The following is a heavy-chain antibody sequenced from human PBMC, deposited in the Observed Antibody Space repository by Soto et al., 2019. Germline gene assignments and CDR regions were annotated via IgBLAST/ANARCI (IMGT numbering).Heavy chain of an antibody. D-gene: IGHD6-19*01. CDR2: ISGSGGST. CDR1: GFTVSSNY. Sequence: GGSLRLSCAASGFTVSSNYMSWVRQAPGKGLEWVSAISGSGGSTYYRSKWYNEYAPSVKSRIIINPDTSENQLSLQLNSVTPEDTAVYYCARSRVFIAVAGMANYYYYYGMDVWGQGTTVTVSS. V-gene: IGHV3-23*01. CDR3: ARSRVFIAVAGMANYYYYYGMDV. J-gene: IGHJ6*02.